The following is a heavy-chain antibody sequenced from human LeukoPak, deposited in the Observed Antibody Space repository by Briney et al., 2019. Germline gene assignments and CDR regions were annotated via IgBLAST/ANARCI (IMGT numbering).Heavy chain of an antibody. V-gene: IGHV1-8*03. Sequence: GASVKVSCKASEYTFTSYDINWVRQATGQGLEWMGWMNPNSGNTGYAQKFQGRVTITRNTSISTAYMELSSLRSEDTAVYYCAMGYYYYYGMDVWGQGTTVTVSS. CDR1: EYTFTSYD. CDR3: AMGYYYYYGMDV. CDR2: MNPNSGNT. J-gene: IGHJ6*02.